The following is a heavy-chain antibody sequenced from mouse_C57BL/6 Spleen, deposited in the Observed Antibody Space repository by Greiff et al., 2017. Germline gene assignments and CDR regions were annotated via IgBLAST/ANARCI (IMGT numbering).Heavy chain of an antibody. V-gene: IGHV1-81*01. D-gene: IGHD3-2*02. Sequence: VQLQQSGAELARPGASVKLSCKASGYTFTSYGISWVKQRTGQGLEWIGEIYPRSGNTYYNEKFKGQATLTADKSSSTAYMELRSLTSEDSAVYFCGRELRLDAYWGQGTLVTVSA. CDR2: IYPRSGNT. CDR3: GRELRLDAY. CDR1: GYTFTSYG. J-gene: IGHJ3*01.